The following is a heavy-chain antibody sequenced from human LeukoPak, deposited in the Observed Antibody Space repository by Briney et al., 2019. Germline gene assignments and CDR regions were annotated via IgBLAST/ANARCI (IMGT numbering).Heavy chain of an antibody. CDR2: IKQDGSEK. D-gene: IGHD3-10*01. CDR1: GFTFSDYW. CDR3: ARDSPFGFY. V-gene: IGHV3-7*01. J-gene: IGHJ4*02. Sequence: GGSLRLSCAASGFTFSDYWMSWVRQAPGKGLEWVSNIKQDGSEKNYVDSVKGRFIISRDNAKNSLYLQMNSLRAEDTAVYYCARDSPFGFYWGQGTLVTVSS.